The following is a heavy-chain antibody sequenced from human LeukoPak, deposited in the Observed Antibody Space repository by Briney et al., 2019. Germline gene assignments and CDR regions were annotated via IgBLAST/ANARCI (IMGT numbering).Heavy chain of an antibody. Sequence: SETLSLTCAVSGYSISSGYYWGWIRQPPGKGLEWIGSICHSGSTYYNPSLKSRVTISVDTSKNQFSLKLSSVTAADTAVYYCARHRGKQWLVLDYWGQGTLVTVSS. CDR2: ICHSGST. D-gene: IGHD6-19*01. V-gene: IGHV4-38-2*01. CDR3: ARHRGKQWLVLDY. CDR1: GYSISSGYY. J-gene: IGHJ4*02.